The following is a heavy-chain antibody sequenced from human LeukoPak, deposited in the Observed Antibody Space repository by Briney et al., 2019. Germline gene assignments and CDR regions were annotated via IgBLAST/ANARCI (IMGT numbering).Heavy chain of an antibody. J-gene: IGHJ5*02. CDR3: ARTNWFDP. D-gene: IGHD2-8*01. V-gene: IGHV3-74*01. CDR1: GITFRQDW. CDR2: IHADGTTT. Sequence: PGGSLRLSCVVSGITFRQDWMHWVRQAPGKGLVWVSRIHADGTTTGYADSVKGRFTISRDNGKNTLYLQMNSLRAEDTAVYYCARTNWFDPWGQGALVTVSS.